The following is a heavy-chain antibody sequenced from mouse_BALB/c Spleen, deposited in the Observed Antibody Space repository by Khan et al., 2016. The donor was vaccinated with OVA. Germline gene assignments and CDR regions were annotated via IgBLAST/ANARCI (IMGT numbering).Heavy chain of an antibody. V-gene: IGHV4-1*02. Sequence: EVQLQESGGGLVQPGGSLKLSCAASGFDFSRYWMSWVRQAPGKGLEWIGEINPDSSTINYTPSLKDKFIISRDNAKNTLYLQMSKVRSEDTALYYCARKGYSGYDGFDYWGQGTTLTVSS. D-gene: IGHD2-2*01. J-gene: IGHJ2*01. CDR1: GFDFSRYW. CDR2: INPDSSTI. CDR3: ARKGYSGYDGFDY.